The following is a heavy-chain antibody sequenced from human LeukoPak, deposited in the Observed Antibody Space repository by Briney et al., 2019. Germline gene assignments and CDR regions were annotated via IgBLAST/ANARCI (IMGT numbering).Heavy chain of an antibody. CDR3: ARASYSYDINGWVPFDY. D-gene: IGHD3-22*01. CDR1: GYSIISGYY. CDR2: IYHSGST. V-gene: IGHV4-38-2*02. Sequence: SESLSLTCTVSGYSIISGYYWGWIRQPPGKGLEWIGSIYHSGSTYYNPSLKSRVTISGDTSKNQFSLRLSSVTAADTAVYYCARASYSYDINGWVPFDYWGQGTLVTVSS. J-gene: IGHJ4*02.